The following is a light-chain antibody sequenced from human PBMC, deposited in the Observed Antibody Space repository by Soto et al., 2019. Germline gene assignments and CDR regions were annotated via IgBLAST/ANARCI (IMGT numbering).Light chain of an antibody. Sequence: QSVLTQPPSVSGAPGQRVTISCTGSSSNIGAGYDVHWYQQLPGTAPKLLISGNSNRPSGVPDRFSGSKSGTSASLAITGLQPEDKADYYCPSYDGSRRGRVFGTGITLTVL. CDR3: PSYDGSRRGRV. CDR2: GNS. CDR1: SSNIGAGYD. J-gene: IGLJ1*01. V-gene: IGLV1-40*01.